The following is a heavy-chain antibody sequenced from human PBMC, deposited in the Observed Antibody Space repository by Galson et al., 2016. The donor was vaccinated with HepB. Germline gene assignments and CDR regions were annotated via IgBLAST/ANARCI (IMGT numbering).Heavy chain of an antibody. Sequence: SLRLSCAASGFTFSDYYMTWIRQTPGRGLEWLAYISSTSDYTNYADSVKGRFTISRDNAKNSLYLHMNSLTTEDTAVYYCARDGSGYSSSWYFDSWGQGSLVTVSS. CDR3: ARDGSGYSSSWYFDS. V-gene: IGHV3-11*05. CDR2: ISSTSDYT. CDR1: GFTFSDYY. J-gene: IGHJ4*02. D-gene: IGHD6-13*01.